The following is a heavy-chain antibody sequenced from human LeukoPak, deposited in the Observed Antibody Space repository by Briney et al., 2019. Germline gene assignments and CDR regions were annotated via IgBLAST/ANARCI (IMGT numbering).Heavy chain of an antibody. J-gene: IGHJ6*02. V-gene: IGHV1-2*02. CDR1: GYTFTGYY. CDR3: ARDLGHCSGGSCYFAYGMDV. CDR2: INPNSGGT. Sequence: ASVKVSFKASGYTFTGYYMHWVRQAPGQGLEWMGWINPNSGGTNYTQKFQGRVTITRDTSISTAYMELSRLRSDDTAVYYCARDLGHCSGGSCYFAYGMDVWGQGTTVTVSS. D-gene: IGHD2-15*01.